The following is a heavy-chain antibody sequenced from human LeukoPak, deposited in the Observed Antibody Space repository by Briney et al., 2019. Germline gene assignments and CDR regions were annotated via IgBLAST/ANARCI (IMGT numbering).Heavy chain of an antibody. Sequence: SETLSLTCTVSGGSISSYYWSWIRQPPGKGLEWIGYIYYSGSTNYNPSLKSRVTISVDTSKNQFSLKLSSVTAADTAVYYCAGSGDSSGYYYFGNLDYWGQGTLVTVSS. CDR2: IYYSGST. D-gene: IGHD3-22*01. CDR1: GGSISSYY. CDR3: AGSGDSSGYYYFGNLDY. J-gene: IGHJ4*02. V-gene: IGHV4-59*01.